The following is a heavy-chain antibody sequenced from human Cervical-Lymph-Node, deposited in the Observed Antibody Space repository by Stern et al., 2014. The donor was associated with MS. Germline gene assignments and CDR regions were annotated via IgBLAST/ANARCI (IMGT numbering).Heavy chain of an antibody. Sequence: VQLVESGGGVVQPGRSLRLSCAASGFSFSRYAMHWVRQAPGKGLEWVAVIWYDESNPSHADSVTGRFTISRDNFKNTLYLQMNSLRAEDTAVYYCASAYSSSHYYFDYWGQGTLVTVSS. V-gene: IGHV3-33*01. CDR3: ASAYSSSHYYFDY. D-gene: IGHD6-13*01. CDR1: GFSFSRYA. CDR2: IWYDESNP. J-gene: IGHJ4*02.